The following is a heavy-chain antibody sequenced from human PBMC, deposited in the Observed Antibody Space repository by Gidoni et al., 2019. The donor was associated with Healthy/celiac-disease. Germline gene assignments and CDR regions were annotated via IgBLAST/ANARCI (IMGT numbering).Heavy chain of an antibody. CDR3: AKPYSSGWYGLALFDY. J-gene: IGHJ4*02. D-gene: IGHD6-19*01. CDR2: ISWNSGSI. CDR1: GFTFVDYA. V-gene: IGHV3-9*01. Sequence: EVQLVESGGGLVQPGRSLRLSCAASGFTFVDYAMHWVRQAPGKGLEWVSGISWNSGSIGYADSVKGRFTISRDNAKNSLYLQMNSLRAEDTALYYCAKPYSSGWYGLALFDYWGQGTLVTVSS.